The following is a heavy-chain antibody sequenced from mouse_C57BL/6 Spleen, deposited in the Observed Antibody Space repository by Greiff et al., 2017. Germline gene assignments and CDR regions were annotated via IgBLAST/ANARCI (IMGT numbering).Heavy chain of an antibody. J-gene: IGHJ1*03. CDR2: IHPNSGST. CDR3: ATLTTVVDWYFDV. V-gene: IGHV1-64*01. Sequence: QVQLKQPGAELVKPGASVKLSCKASGYTFTGYWMHWVKQRPGQGLEWIGMIHPNSGSTNYNEKFNSKATLTVDKSSSTAYMQLSSLTSEDSAVYYCATLTTVVDWYFDVWGTGTTVTVSS. D-gene: IGHD1-1*01. CDR1: GYTFTGYW.